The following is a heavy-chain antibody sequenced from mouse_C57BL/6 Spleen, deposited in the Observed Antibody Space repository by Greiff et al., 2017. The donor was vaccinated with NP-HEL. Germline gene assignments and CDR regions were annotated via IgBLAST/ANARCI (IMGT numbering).Heavy chain of an antibody. J-gene: IGHJ4*01. Sequence: VQLQQPGAELVKPGASVKMSCKASGYTFTSYWITWVKQRPGQGLEWIGYINPGSGSTKYNEKFKSKATLTVDTSASTSYMQLSSLTSEDSAVYYCARSGIYNGSSSYAMDYWGQGTSGNVSS. V-gene: IGHV1-55*01. CDR1: GYTFTSYW. CDR3: ARSGIYNGSSSYAMDY. D-gene: IGHD1-1*01. CDR2: INPGSGST.